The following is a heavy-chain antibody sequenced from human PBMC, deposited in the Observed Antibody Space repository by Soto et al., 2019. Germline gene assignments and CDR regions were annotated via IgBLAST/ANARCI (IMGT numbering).Heavy chain of an antibody. Sequence: SETLSLTCTVSGGSISSGGYYWSWIRQHPGKGLEWIGYIYYSGSTYYNPSLKSRVTISVDTSKNQFSLKLSSVTAADTAVYYCARSSTIFGVVITFDYWGQGPLVTVS. CDR3: ARSSTIFGVVITFDY. J-gene: IGHJ4*02. D-gene: IGHD3-3*01. CDR1: GGSISSGGYY. CDR2: IYYSGST. V-gene: IGHV4-31*03.